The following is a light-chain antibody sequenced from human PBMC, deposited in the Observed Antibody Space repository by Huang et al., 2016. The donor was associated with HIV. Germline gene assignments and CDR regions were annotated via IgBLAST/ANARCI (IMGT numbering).Light chain of an antibody. Sequence: DIQMTQSPSSLSASVGDRVTITCRASQNINTFLNWYQQKRGKAPKLLIYSASTLQSGVPSRFSSRGSETDFTLTISSLQPEDSATYFCQQSYSTLFTFGPGTKVHIK. CDR2: SAS. V-gene: IGKV1-39*01. CDR1: QNINTF. J-gene: IGKJ3*01. CDR3: QQSYSTLFT.